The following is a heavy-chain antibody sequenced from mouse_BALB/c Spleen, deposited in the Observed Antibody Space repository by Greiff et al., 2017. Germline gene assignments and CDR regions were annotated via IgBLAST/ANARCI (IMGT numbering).Heavy chain of an antibody. J-gene: IGHJ4*01. CDR3: VGNYYGRHAMDY. Sequence: GGGLVQPKGSLKLSCAASGFTFNTNAMNWVRQAPGKGLEWVARIRSKSNNYATYYADSVKDRFTISRDDSQSMLYLQMNNLKTEDTAMYYCVGNYYGRHAMDYWGQGTSVTVSS. V-gene: IGHV10S3*01. D-gene: IGHD1-1*01. CDR2: IRSKSNNYAT. CDR1: GFTFNTNA.